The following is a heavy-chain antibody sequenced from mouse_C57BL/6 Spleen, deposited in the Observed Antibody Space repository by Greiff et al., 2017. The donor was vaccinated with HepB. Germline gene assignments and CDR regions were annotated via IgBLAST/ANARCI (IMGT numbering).Heavy chain of an antibody. CDR1: GYSITSGYY. CDR3: ARGTTRDAMDY. CDR2: ISYDGSN. D-gene: IGHD1-1*01. V-gene: IGHV3-6*01. J-gene: IGHJ4*01. Sequence: VQLKESGPGLVKPSQSLSLTCSVTGYSITSGYYWNWIRQFPGNNLEWMGYISYDGSNNYNPSLKNRISITRDTSKNQFFLKLNSVTTEDTATYYCARGTTRDAMDYWGQGTSVTVSS.